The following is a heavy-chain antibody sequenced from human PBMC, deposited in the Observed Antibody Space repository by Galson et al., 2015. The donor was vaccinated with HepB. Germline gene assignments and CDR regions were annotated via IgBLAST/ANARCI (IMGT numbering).Heavy chain of an antibody. D-gene: IGHD6-25*01. J-gene: IGHJ4*02. CDR3: ARGSSGADY. V-gene: IGHV1-18*01. Sequence: SVKVSCKASGYTFTSYVITWVRQAPGQGLEWMGRISTSNGDTKYAQKLQGRVTMTTDTSTSTAYLELRSLQSDDTAVYYCARGSSGADYWGQGSLATVSS. CDR2: ISTSNGDT. CDR1: GYTFTSYV.